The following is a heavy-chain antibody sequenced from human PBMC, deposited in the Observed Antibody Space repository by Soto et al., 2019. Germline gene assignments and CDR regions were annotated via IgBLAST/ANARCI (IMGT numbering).Heavy chain of an antibody. V-gene: IGHV1-18*04. J-gene: IGHJ6*02. CDR2: ISGDNGKT. Sequence: ASVKVSCKASGYPFTSYCISWVRQAPGQGLEWMGWISGDNGKTKYAQKFQGRVTMTTDTSTSTAYMELRSLRSDDTAVYWCARDHEDIVLMMSEIYYYYGMDVWGQGTTVTVSS. CDR1: GYPFTSYC. CDR3: ARDHEDIVLMMSEIYYYYGMDV. D-gene: IGHD2-8*01.